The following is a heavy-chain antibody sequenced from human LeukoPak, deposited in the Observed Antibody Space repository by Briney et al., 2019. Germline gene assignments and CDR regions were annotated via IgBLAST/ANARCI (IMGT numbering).Heavy chain of an antibody. Sequence: GGSLGLSCALSGLTFSSYAMSWGSRAPGTVGRRVSAISGSGGSTYYADSVKGRFTISRDNSKNTLYLQMNSLRAEDTAVYYCAKDRDSYYDFWKLEFDYRGQGTLVTVSS. CDR1: GLTFSSYA. D-gene: IGHD3-3*01. J-gene: IGHJ4*02. CDR2: ISGSGGST. V-gene: IGHV3-23*01. CDR3: AKDRDSYYDFWKLEFDY.